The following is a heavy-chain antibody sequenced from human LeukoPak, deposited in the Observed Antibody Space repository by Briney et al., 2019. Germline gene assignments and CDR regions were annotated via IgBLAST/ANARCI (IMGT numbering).Heavy chain of an antibody. CDR3: ARSEEYSSSWYHHYYYYMDV. D-gene: IGHD6-13*01. J-gene: IGHJ6*03. CDR1: GGSISSGSYY. V-gene: IGHV4-61*02. Sequence: SQTLSLTCTVSGGSISSGSYYWSWIRQPAGKGLEWIGRIYTSGSTNYNPSLKSRVTISVDTSKNQFSLKLSSVTAADTAVYYCARSEEYSSSWYHHYYYYMDVWGKGTTVTISS. CDR2: IYTSGST.